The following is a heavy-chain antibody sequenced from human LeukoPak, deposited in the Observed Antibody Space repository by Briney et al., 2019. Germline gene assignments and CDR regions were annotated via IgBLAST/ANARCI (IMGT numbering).Heavy chain of an antibody. CDR1: GFTFSSYG. D-gene: IGHD3-22*01. CDR2: IWYDGSNK. J-gene: IGHJ4*02. V-gene: IGHV3-33*01. CDR3: ARDQGDSSGYYSFYYYFDY. Sequence: PGGSLRLSCAASGFTFSSYGMHWVRQAPGKGLEWVAVIWYDGSNKYYADSVKGRFTISRDNSKNTLYLQMNSLRAEDTAVYYCARDQGDSSGYYSFYYYFDYWGQGTLVTVSS.